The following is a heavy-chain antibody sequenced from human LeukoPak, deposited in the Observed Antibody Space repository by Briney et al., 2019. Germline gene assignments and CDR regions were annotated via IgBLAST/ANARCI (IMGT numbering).Heavy chain of an antibody. J-gene: IGHJ4*02. V-gene: IGHV3-7*01. Sequence: QTGGSLRLSCAASGFTFSSYWMSWVRQAPGKGLEWVANIKKDGSEKYYVDSVKGRFTISRDNSKNTLYLQMNSLRAEDTAVYYCARDTYYYGSGSYYNVGVGAFDYWGQGTLVTVSS. D-gene: IGHD3-10*01. CDR2: IKKDGSEK. CDR1: GFTFSSYW. CDR3: ARDTYYYGSGSYYNVGVGAFDY.